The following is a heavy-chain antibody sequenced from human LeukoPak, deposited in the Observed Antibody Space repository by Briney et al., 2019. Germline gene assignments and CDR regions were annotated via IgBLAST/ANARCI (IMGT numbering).Heavy chain of an antibody. Sequence: ASVKVSCKASGYTFTSYVISWVRQAPGQGLEWMGWISAYNGNTNYAQKLQGRVTMTTDTSTSTAYMELRSLRSDDTAVYYCARDHYDFWSGPGDPSNDRYKFDYWGQGTLVTVSS. V-gene: IGHV1-18*01. CDR1: GYTFTSYV. CDR3: ARDHYDFWSGPGDPSNDRYKFDY. D-gene: IGHD3-3*01. CDR2: ISAYNGNT. J-gene: IGHJ4*02.